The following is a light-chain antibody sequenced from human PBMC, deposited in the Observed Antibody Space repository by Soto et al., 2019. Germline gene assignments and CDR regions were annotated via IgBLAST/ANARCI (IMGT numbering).Light chain of an antibody. V-gene: IGKV3-15*01. Sequence: EIVMTPSPATLSLSPGETAPLSCRASQSVHSNLAWFQQHPGQATRLIIYGASPRANGIPVRFSGSGSGTEFTLTISSLQPEDFAAYYCQQYTDWHWGTFGGGTKVDIK. CDR3: QQYTDWHWGT. CDR2: GAS. CDR1: QSVHSN. J-gene: IGKJ4*01.